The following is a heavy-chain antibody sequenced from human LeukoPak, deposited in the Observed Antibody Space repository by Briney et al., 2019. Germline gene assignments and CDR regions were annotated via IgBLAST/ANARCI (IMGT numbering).Heavy chain of an antibody. D-gene: IGHD2-2*01. CDR1: GFTFSSYA. CDR3: AKVGVPAAYYYYYMDV. Sequence: GGSLRLSCAASGFTFSSYAMSWVRQAPGKGLEWVSAISGSGGSTYYADSVKGRFTISRDNSKNTLYLQMNSLRAEDTAVYYCAKVGVPAAYYYYYMDVWGKGTTVTVSS. J-gene: IGHJ6*03. V-gene: IGHV3-23*01. CDR2: ISGSGGST.